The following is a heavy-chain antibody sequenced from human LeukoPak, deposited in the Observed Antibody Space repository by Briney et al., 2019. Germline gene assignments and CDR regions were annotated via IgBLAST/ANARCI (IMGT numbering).Heavy chain of an antibody. CDR3: ASVYKHGMDV. J-gene: IGHJ6*02. V-gene: IGHV1-46*01. D-gene: IGHD5-24*01. Sequence: ASVKVSFKASRYTVTSYYMHWVRQAPGQGLEWMAILNPSGGSSNYAQKFQGRATLTRATSTGTVYMELSSLRSEDTAVYYCASVYKHGMDVWGQGTTVIVSS. CDR1: RYTVTSYY. CDR2: LNPSGGSS.